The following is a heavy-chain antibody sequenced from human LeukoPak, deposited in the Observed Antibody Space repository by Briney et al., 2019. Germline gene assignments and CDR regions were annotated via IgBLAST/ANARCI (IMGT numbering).Heavy chain of an antibody. CDR1: GFTFSSYW. J-gene: IGHJ4*02. D-gene: IGHD2-21*02. CDR2: INSDGTII. V-gene: IGHV3-74*01. CDR3: ARSMYCGGDCYYYFDY. Sequence: PGGSLRLSCAASGFTFSSYWMHWVRQAPGKGLVWVSRINSDGTIIGYADSVKGRFTISRDNAKNTLYLQVNSLRADDTAVYYCARSMYCGGDCYYYFDYWGQGTLVTVAS.